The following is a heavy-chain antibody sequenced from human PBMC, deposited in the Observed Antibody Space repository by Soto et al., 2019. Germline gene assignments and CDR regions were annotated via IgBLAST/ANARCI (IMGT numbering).Heavy chain of an antibody. V-gene: IGHV1-69*06. J-gene: IGHJ6*02. Sequence: SVKVSCKASGGTFSSYAMSWVRQAPGQGLEWMGGIIPIFGTANYAQKFQGRVTITADKSTSTAYMELSSLRSEDTAVYYCARDRRIGSGWEGYYYYGMDVWGQGTTVTVSS. D-gene: IGHD6-19*01. CDR3: ARDRRIGSGWEGYYYYGMDV. CDR2: IIPIFGTA. CDR1: GGTFSSYA.